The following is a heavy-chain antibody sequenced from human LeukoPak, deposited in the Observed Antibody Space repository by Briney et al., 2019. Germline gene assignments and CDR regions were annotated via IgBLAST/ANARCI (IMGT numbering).Heavy chain of an antibody. D-gene: IGHD3-22*01. Sequence: SETLSLTCTVSGGSISSSSYYWGWIRQPPGKGLEWIGSIYYSGSTYYNPSLKSRVTISVDTSKNQFSLRLSSVTAADTAVYYCARNYDSSGYYYSPNWFDPWGQGTLVTVSS. CDR1: GGSISSSSYY. CDR2: IYYSGST. J-gene: IGHJ5*02. V-gene: IGHV4-39*07. CDR3: ARNYDSSGYYYSPNWFDP.